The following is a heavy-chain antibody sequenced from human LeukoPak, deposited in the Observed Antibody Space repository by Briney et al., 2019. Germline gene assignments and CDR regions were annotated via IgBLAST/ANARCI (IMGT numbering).Heavy chain of an antibody. J-gene: IGHJ6*02. CDR3: ARVYSSAFPRMDA. CDR1: GFTFSHYD. V-gene: IGHV3-48*02. D-gene: IGHD6-19*01. Sequence: GGSLRLSCAVSGFTFSHYDMNWVRQAPGKGLEWVSYVSSNSRSLYYANSVKGRFTISRDNARNSLYLQMNSLRDEDTAVYYCARVYSSAFPRMDAWGQGTTVTASS. CDR2: VSSNSRSL.